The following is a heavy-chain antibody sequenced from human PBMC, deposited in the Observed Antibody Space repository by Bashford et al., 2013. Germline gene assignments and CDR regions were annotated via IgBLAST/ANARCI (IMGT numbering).Heavy chain of an antibody. D-gene: IGHD3-22*01. Sequence: PSEDPCPSPAVSLVSPSLVIITTGADPPAPRKGLEWIGTXFYSGSTYYNPSLKSRVSISVDTSKNQVSLNLSSVTATDTAVYYCATGKTYYDGDDSFDVWGPGSMVTVSS. CDR3: ATGKTYYDGDDSFDV. CDR1: VSPSLVIITT. V-gene: IGHV4-39*01. CDR2: XFYSGST. J-gene: IGHJ3*01.